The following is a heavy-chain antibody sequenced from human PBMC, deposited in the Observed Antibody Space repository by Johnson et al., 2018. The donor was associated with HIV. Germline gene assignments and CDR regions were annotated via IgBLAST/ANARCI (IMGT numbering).Heavy chain of an antibody. Sequence: QVQLVESGGGVVQPGRSLRLSCAASGFTFSSYAMHWVRQAPGQGLEWVAVIYTGGSTYSADSAQGRFPISRDNSKNTLYLQMNSMSGEDTAVYYCAKAFEYSSSSMAFDIWGQVTMVTVSS. CDR3: AKAFEYSSSSMAFDI. CDR2: IYTGGST. CDR1: GFTFSSYA. D-gene: IGHD6-6*01. V-gene: IGHV3-NL1*01. J-gene: IGHJ3*02.